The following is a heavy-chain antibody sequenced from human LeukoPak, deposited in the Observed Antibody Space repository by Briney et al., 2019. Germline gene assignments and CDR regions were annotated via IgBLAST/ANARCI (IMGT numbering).Heavy chain of an antibody. CDR1: GGSISSSSYY. V-gene: IGHV4-39*07. Sequence: PETLSLTCTVSGGSISSSSYYWGWIRQPPGKGLEWIGSIYYSGSTYYNPSLKSRVTISVDTSKNQFSLKLSSVTAADTAVYYCARGSGYSYGYEPFDYWGQGTLVTVSS. CDR2: IYYSGST. D-gene: IGHD5-18*01. J-gene: IGHJ4*02. CDR3: ARGSGYSYGYEPFDY.